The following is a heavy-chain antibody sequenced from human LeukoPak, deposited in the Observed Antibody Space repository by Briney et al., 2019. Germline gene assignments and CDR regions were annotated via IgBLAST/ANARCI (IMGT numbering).Heavy chain of an antibody. J-gene: IGHJ4*02. Sequence: GGSLRLSCGASGFTFNSYAVSWVRQAPGKGLEWVSAISGSGGGTYYADSVKGRFTISRDNSKNTVYLQMNSLSTEDTAVYYCAKTTTGYSSGRYPGWPVDCWGQGTLVTISS. CDR1: GFTFNSYA. V-gene: IGHV3-23*01. D-gene: IGHD6-19*01. CDR2: ISGSGGGT. CDR3: AKTTTGYSSGRYPGWPVDC.